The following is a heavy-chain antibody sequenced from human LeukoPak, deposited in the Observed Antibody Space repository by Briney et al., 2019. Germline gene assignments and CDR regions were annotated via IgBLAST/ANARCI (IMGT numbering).Heavy chain of an antibody. CDR1: GDSVSSNSAA. CDR2: TYYRSRWYY. Sequence: SQTLSLTCVISGDSVSSNSAAWNWIRQSPSRGLEWPGRTYYRSRWYYDYEVSVKSRISINPDTSKNQFSLQLDSVTPEDTAEYYCVRGGRLYNFFYMDVWGRGTTVTGSS. J-gene: IGHJ6*03. CDR3: VRGGRLYNFFYMDV. V-gene: IGHV6-1*01.